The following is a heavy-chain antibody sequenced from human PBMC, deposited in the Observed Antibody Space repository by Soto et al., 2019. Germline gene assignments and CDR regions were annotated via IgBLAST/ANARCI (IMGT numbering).Heavy chain of an antibody. CDR2: IRPYSGNT. V-gene: IGHV1-18*01. CDR1: GYNFVNYG. D-gene: IGHD3-10*01. Sequence: QVQLVPSGAEVMKPGSSVKVSCKASGYNFVNYGIDWVRQAPGQGLEWMGWIRPYSGNTHYAIKILGRLTRNTDTFKITTYMDRGSLTSYVAAVYHCAMVDNYYTPTTQDVWGQGTMVTVSS. J-gene: IGHJ6*02. CDR3: AMVDNYYTPTTQDV.